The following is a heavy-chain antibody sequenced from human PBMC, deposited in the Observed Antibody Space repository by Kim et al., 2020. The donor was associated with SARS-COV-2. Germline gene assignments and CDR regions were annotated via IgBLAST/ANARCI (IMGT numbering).Heavy chain of an antibody. CDR1: GFTFSSYA. D-gene: IGHD6-19*01. Sequence: GGSLRLSCAASGFTFSSYAMSWVRQAPGKGLEWVSVIYSGGSSTYYADSVKGRFTISRDNSKNTLYLQMNSLRAEDTAVYYCAKGLDSSGSWGRGTLVTVSS. J-gene: IGHJ2*01. CDR3: AKGLDSSGS. V-gene: IGHV3-23*03. CDR2: IYSGGSST.